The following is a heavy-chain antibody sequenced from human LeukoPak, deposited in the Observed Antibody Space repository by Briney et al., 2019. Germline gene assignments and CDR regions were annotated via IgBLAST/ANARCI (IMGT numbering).Heavy chain of an antibody. V-gene: IGHV3-33*01. CDR1: GFTFSSYG. D-gene: IGHD3-22*01. CDR3: ARDVGYYDSSGTIDY. Sequence: GGSLRLSCAASGFTFSSYGMHWVRQAPGKGLEWVAVVWYDGSKKYSADSVKGRITISRDDSKNTLYLQMNSLRAEDTAVYYCARDVGYYDSSGTIDYWGRGTLVTVSS. J-gene: IGHJ4*02. CDR2: VWYDGSKK.